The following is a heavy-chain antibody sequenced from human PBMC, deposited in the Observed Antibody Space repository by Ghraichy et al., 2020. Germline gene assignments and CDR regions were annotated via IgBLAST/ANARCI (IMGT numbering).Heavy chain of an antibody. D-gene: IGHD3-10*01. CDR3: ARDNGSGSCYKLDYFDY. J-gene: IGHJ4*02. V-gene: IGHV4-59*01. Sequence: SETLSLTCTVSGGSISSYYWSWIRQPPGKGLEWIGYIYYSGSTNYNPSLKSRVTISVDTSKNQFSLKLSSVTAADTAVYYCARDNGSGSCYKLDYFDYWGQGTLVTVSS. CDR2: IYYSGST. CDR1: GGSISSYY.